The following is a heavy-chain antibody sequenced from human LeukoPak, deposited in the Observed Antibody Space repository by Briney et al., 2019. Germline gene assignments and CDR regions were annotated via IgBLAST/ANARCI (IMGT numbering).Heavy chain of an antibody. J-gene: IGHJ4*02. CDR1: GFTFNGYW. Sequence: PGGSLRLSCAVSGFTFNGYWMSWVRQAPGKGLEWVANINQDESEKYYVDSVKGRFAISRDNAKNSLSLQMNSLRVDDTAVYYCARRRGSGSLDYWGQGTLVTVSS. CDR2: INQDESEK. CDR3: ARRRGSGSLDY. D-gene: IGHD6-13*01. V-gene: IGHV3-7*01.